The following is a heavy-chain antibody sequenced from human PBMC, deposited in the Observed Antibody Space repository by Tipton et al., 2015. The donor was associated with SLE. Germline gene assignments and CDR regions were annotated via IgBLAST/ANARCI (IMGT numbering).Heavy chain of an antibody. D-gene: IGHD4-17*01. V-gene: IGHV3-7*01. Sequence: SLRLSCAASGFTFSAYWMSWVRQAPGKGLEWVATIKEDGSEKYYVDSVKGRFTISRDNAKKSLYLQMNSLRADDTAVYYCARDYGDGPNDYWGQGTLVTVSS. CDR2: IKEDGSEK. J-gene: IGHJ4*02. CDR3: ARDYGDGPNDY. CDR1: GFTFSAYW.